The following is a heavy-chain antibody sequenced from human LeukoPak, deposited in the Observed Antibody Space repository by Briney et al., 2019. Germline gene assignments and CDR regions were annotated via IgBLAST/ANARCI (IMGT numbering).Heavy chain of an antibody. CDR2: IYYSGST. D-gene: IGHD6-13*01. V-gene: IGHV4-59*12. Sequence: SETLSLTCTVSRGSISSYHWSWIRQPPGKGLEWIGYIYYSGSTYYNPSLKSRVTISVDTSKNQFSLKLSSVTAADTAVYYCARGLIEQLVYYCGMDVWGQGTTVTVSS. J-gene: IGHJ6*02. CDR3: ARGLIEQLVYYCGMDV. CDR1: RGSISSYH.